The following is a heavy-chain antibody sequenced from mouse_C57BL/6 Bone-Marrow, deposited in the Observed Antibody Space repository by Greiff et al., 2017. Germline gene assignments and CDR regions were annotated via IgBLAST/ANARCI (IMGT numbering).Heavy chain of an antibody. V-gene: IGHV1-55*01. CDR2: IYPGSGST. D-gene: IGHD1-1*01. J-gene: IGHJ2*01. Sequence: QVQLQQPGAELVKPGASVKMSCKASGYTFTSYWITWVKQRPGQGLEWIGDIYPGSGSTTYNEKFKSKATLTVDTSSSTAYIHLSSLTSEDYAVYCCARRYGSYWGQGTTLTVSS. CDR1: GYTFTSYW. CDR3: ARRYGSY.